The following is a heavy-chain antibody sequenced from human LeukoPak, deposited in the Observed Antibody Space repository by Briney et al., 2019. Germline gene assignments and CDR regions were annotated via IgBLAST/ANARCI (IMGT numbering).Heavy chain of an antibody. CDR3: ARVTGTTSRWFDP. CDR1: GASISSGGYY. V-gene: IGHV4-31*03. D-gene: IGHD1-1*01. CDR2: IYYSAST. J-gene: IGHJ5*02. Sequence: SEPLSLTCTVSGASISSGGYYWSWSRQHPGKGLEWIGYIYYSASTYYTPSLKSRVTITVDTSKNQFSLKLSSVTAADTAVYYCARVTGTTSRWFDPWGQGTLVTVSS.